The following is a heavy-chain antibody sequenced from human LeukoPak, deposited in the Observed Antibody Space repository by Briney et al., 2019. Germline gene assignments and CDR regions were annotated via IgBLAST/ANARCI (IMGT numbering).Heavy chain of an antibody. D-gene: IGHD3-22*01. J-gene: IGHJ4*02. CDR2: ISGSGGST. V-gene: IGHV3-23*01. Sequence: GGSLRLSCAASGFTFSSYAMSWVRQAPGKGLEWVSAISGSGGSTYYADSVKGRFTISRDNAKNSLYLQMNSLRAEDTAVYYCAREVVLSTSAWFEYWGQGTLVTVSS. CDR1: GFTFSSYA. CDR3: AREVVLSTSAWFEY.